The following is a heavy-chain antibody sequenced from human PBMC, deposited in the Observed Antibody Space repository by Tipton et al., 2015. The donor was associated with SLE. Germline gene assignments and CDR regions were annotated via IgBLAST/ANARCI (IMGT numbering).Heavy chain of an antibody. J-gene: IGHJ6*02. CDR1: GYTFTSYS. D-gene: IGHD5-24*01. CDR3: ARAGVEARIYYYGMDV. Sequence: QSGAEVKKPGASVKISCKASGYTFTSYSLHWVRQAPGQGLEWMGMIIPGGGATTYAQKFQGRVTMTRDTSTSTVYMELSSLRSGDTAVYYCARAGVEARIYYYGMDVSGQGTTVTVSS. V-gene: IGHV1-46*01. CDR2: IIPGGGAT.